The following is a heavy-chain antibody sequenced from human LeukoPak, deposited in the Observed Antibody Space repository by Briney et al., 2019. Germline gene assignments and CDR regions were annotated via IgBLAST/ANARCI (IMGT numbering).Heavy chain of an antibody. J-gene: IGHJ3*02. Sequence: ASVKVSCKASGYTFTSYDINWVRQATGRGLEWMGWMNPNSGNTGYAQKFQGRVTITRNTSISTAYMELSSLRSEDTAVYYCARGSNPSGAFDIWGQGTMVTVSS. CDR2: MNPNSGNT. V-gene: IGHV1-8*03. CDR1: GYTFTSYD. CDR3: ARGSNPSGAFDI.